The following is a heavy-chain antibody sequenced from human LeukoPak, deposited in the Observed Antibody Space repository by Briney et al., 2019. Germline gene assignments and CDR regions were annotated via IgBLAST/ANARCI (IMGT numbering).Heavy chain of an antibody. CDR3: ARARSSGYAVDY. V-gene: IGHV3-21*01. Sequence: GGSLRLSCAASGFTFSSYWMIWVRQAPGKGLEWVSSISSSSSYIYYADSVKGRFTISRDNAKNSLYLQMNSLRADDTAVYYCARARSSGYAVDYWGQGTVVTVSS. CDR1: GFTFSSYW. D-gene: IGHD3-22*01. J-gene: IGHJ4*02. CDR2: ISSSSSYI.